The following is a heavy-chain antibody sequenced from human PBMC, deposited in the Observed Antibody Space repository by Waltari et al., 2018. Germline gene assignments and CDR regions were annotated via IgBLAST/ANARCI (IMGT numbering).Heavy chain of an antibody. D-gene: IGHD2-21*01. V-gene: IGHV4-61*01. J-gene: IGHJ6*02. CDR1: GGSVSSGSYY. CDR3: ARRPISHGMDV. Sequence: QVQLQESGPGLVKPSETLSLTCTVSGGSVSSGSYYWSWIRQPPGKGLEWIGYIYYSGSTNYNPSLKSRVTISVDTSKNQFSLKLSSVTAADTAVYYCARRPISHGMDVWDQGTTVTVSS. CDR2: IYYSGST.